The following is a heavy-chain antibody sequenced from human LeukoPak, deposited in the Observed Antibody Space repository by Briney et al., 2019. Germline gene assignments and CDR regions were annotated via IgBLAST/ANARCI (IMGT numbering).Heavy chain of an antibody. V-gene: IGHV3-21*04. CDR2: ISSSSSYI. J-gene: IGHJ4*02. CDR3: AKDLSSSWQIDY. Sequence: GGSLRLSCAASGFTFSSYSMNWVRQAPGKGLEWVSSISSSSSYIYYADSVKGRFTISRDSSKNTMYLQMNSLRGEDSAVYYCAKDLSSSWQIDYWGQGTLVTVSS. CDR1: GFTFSSYS. D-gene: IGHD6-13*01.